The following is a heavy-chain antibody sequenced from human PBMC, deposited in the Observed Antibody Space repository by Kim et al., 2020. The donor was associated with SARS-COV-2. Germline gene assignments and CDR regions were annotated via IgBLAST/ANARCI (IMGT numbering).Heavy chain of an antibody. J-gene: IGHJ6*02. CDR2: ISYDGSNK. Sequence: GGSLRLSCVASGFTFSTYGMFWVRQAPGKGLEWVAIISYDGSNKYDADSVKGRFTISRDNSENTLYLQMNSLRAEDTAVYYCAKAVLRGVNYYYYGMDVWGQGTTVTVSS. V-gene: IGHV3-30*18. CDR3: AKAVLRGVNYYYYGMDV. D-gene: IGHD3-10*01. CDR1: GFTFSTYG.